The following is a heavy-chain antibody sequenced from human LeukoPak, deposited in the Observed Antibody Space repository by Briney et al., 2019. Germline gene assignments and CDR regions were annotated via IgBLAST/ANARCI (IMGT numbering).Heavy chain of an antibody. Sequence: ASVKVSCKASGYTFTSYDINWVRQATGQGLEWMGWINPNSGGTNYAQKFQGRVTMTRDTSISTAYMELSRLRSDDTAVYYCAREGSSYYYYYYYMDVWGKGTTVTVSS. CDR3: AREGSSYYYYYYYMDV. J-gene: IGHJ6*03. V-gene: IGHV1-2*02. CDR1: GYTFTSYD. D-gene: IGHD6-6*01. CDR2: INPNSGGT.